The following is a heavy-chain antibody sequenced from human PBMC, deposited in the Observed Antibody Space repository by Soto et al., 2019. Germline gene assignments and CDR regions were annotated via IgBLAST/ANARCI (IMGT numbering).Heavy chain of an antibody. CDR1: GFTFNSYT. V-gene: IGHV3-21*01. Sequence: GGSLRLSCAAPGFTFNSYTMNWVRQPPGKGLEWVSSISAGGRSIYYTDSLKGRSTVSRDNSKNSLYLQMNSLRVYVTVVWRPPRSTPGNPFDIWGQGTMVTVSS. CDR3: PRSTPGNPFDI. CDR2: ISAGGRSI. J-gene: IGHJ3*02. D-gene: IGHD3-10*01.